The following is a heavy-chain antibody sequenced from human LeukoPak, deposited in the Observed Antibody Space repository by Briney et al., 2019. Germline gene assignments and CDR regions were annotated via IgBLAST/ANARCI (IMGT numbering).Heavy chain of an antibody. CDR3: ARGITMVRGVMVWNLDY. CDR2: INPNSGGT. D-gene: IGHD3-10*01. J-gene: IGHJ4*02. CDR1: GYSFTDYY. Sequence: ASVKVSCKASGYSFTDYYMHWVRQAPGQGLEWMGWINPNSGGTNYAQKFQGRVTMTRDTSISTAYMELSRLRSDDTAVYYCARGITMVRGVMVWNLDYWGQGTLVTVSS. V-gene: IGHV1-2*02.